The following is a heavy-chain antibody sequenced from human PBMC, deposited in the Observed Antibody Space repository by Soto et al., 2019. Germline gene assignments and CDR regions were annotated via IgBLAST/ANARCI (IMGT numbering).Heavy chain of an antibody. V-gene: IGHV1-8*01. J-gene: IGHJ6*02. CDR1: GYTFTSYD. CDR3: ARAMTPRGMDV. Sequence: QVHLVQSGAEVKKPGASVKVSCKASGYTFTSYDINWVRQATGQGLEWMGWMNPNSGNTGYAQKFQGRLTLTRNTPIRTAYMELSSLSSEDRAVYYCARAMTPRGMDVWGQATKVTVSS. CDR2: MNPNSGNT.